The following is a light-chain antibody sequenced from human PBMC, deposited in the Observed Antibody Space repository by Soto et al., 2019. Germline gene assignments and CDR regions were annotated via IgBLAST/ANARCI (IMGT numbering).Light chain of an antibody. Sequence: EIVLTQSPGTLSLSPGERATLSCRASQSVSSSFLAWYQQKPGQAPRLLIYGAYSRATGIQDRFSGSGSGTDFTLTITRLEPEDFAVYYCKQYGSSPWAFGQGTKEDNK. CDR1: QSVSSSF. V-gene: IGKV3-20*01. J-gene: IGKJ1*01. CDR2: GAY. CDR3: KQYGSSPWA.